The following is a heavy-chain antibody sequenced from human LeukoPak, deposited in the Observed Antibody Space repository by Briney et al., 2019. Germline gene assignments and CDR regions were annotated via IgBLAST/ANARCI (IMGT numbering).Heavy chain of an antibody. J-gene: IGHJ6*03. CDR3: ARAGGYYYYYYMDV. CDR2: IYYRGST. CDR1: GGSISSYY. Sequence: SETLSLTCTVSGGSISSYYWSWIRQSPGKGLEWIGDIYYRGSTNYNPSLKSRVTISVDTSKNQFSLKLSSVTAADTAVYYCARAGGYYYYYYMDVWGKGTTVTVPS. V-gene: IGHV4-59*01. D-gene: IGHD1-14*01.